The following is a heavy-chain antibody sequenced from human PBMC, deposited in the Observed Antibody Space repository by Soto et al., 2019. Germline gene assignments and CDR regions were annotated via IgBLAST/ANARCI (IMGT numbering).Heavy chain of an antibody. D-gene: IGHD2-21*02. Sequence: SETLSLTCTVSGGSISSGGYYWSWIRQHPGKGLEWIGYIYYSGSTYYNPSLKSRVTISVDTSKNHFSLKLSSVTAADTAVYYCARDAQYCGGDCYPNWFDPWGQGTLVTVSS. CDR1: GGSISSGGYY. V-gene: IGHV4-31*03. J-gene: IGHJ5*02. CDR3: ARDAQYCGGDCYPNWFDP. CDR2: IYYSGST.